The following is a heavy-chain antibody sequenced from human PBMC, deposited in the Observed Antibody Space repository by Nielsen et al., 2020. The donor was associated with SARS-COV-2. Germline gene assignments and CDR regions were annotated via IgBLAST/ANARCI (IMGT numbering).Heavy chain of an antibody. CDR2: INPSGGST. Sequence: GGSLRLSCAASGFTFSSYGMHWVRQAPGQGLEWMGIINPSGGSTSYAQKFQGRVTMTRDTSTSTVYMELSSLRSEDTAVYYCARDYQQLSPYYYYGMDVWGQGTTVTVSS. D-gene: IGHD6-13*01. V-gene: IGHV1-46*01. CDR1: GFTFSSYG. CDR3: ARDYQQLSPYYYYGMDV. J-gene: IGHJ6*02.